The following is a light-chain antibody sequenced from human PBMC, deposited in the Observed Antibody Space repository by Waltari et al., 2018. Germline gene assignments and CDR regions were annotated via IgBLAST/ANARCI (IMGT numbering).Light chain of an antibody. CDR3: QQYYSTPLT. CDR2: WAS. CDR1: QSLLYSSNNKNS. J-gene: IGKJ4*01. V-gene: IGKV4-1*01. Sequence: DIVMTQSPDSLAVSLGARATINCKSSQSLLYSSNNKNSLAWYQQKPVQPPKLLIYWASSRESGVPDRFSASGSGTDFTLTISSLQAEDVAVYYCQQYYSTPLTFGGGTKVEIK.